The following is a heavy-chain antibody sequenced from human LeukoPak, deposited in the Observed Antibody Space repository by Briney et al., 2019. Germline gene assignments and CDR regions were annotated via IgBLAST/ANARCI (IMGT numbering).Heavy chain of an antibody. V-gene: IGHV4-59*01. CDR3: ARVRRPRSAFDI. J-gene: IGHJ3*02. D-gene: IGHD3-10*01. CDR1: GGSISSYY. CDR2: IYYSGST. Sequence: EPLSLTFTVSGGSISSYYWSWIRPPPGKRLEWIEYIYYSGSTNYNPSLKSRVTISVDTSKNQFSLKLSSVTAADTAVYYCARVRRPRSAFDIWGQGTMVTVSS.